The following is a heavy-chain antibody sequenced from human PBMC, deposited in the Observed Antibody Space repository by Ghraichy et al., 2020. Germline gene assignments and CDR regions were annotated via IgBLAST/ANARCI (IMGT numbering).Heavy chain of an antibody. V-gene: IGHV3-73*01. CDR2: IRRKVNSYQT. D-gene: IGHD1-26*01. CDR1: GFTFSDYA. CDR3: TRQVGPIGYNWFDP. J-gene: IGHJ5*02. Sequence: GESLNISCAASGFTFSDYAMHWVRQASGKGLEWVGRIRRKVNSYQTTYAASVKGRFTISRDDSENTAYLQMNSLKTEDTALYYCTRQVGPIGYNWFDPWGQGTLVTVSS.